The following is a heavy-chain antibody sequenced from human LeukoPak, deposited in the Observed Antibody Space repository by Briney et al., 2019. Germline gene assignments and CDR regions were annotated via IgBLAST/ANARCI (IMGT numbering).Heavy chain of an antibody. CDR3: ARSLGGLRYYYYYMDV. V-gene: IGHV4-59*01. CDR2: IYYSGST. CDR1: GGSISSYY. Sequence: SETLSLTCTVSGGSISSYYWSWIRQPPVKGLEWIGYIYYSGSTNYNPSLKSRVTISVDTSKNQFSLKLSSVTAADTAVYYCARSLGGLRYYYYYMDVWGKGTTVTVSS. D-gene: IGHD3-16*01. J-gene: IGHJ6*03.